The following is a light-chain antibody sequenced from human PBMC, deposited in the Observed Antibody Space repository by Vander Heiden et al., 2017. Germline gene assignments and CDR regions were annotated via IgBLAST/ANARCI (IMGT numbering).Light chain of an antibody. CDR1: RSISRY. CDR2: AAS. V-gene: IGKV1-39*01. CDR3: QRSYSI. Sequence: DIQMTQSPSSLSASVGDRVTITCRASRSISRYLNWYQQKSGKAPKLLIYAASSLESGVTYRFSRSGSGTDFTRTISSLTPEDFATYDGQRSYSIFGGGTKVEIK. J-gene: IGKJ4*01.